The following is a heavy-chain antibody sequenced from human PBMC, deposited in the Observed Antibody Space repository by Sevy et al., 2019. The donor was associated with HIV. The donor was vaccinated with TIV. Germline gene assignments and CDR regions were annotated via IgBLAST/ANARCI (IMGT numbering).Heavy chain of an antibody. J-gene: IGHJ4*02. CDR3: AKGHPFGCSNYIFDF. CDR2: ISCDGRDT. D-gene: IGHD4-4*01. V-gene: IGHV3-43D*03. CDR1: GFTFDEIA. Sequence: GGSLRLSCTASGFTFDEIAMHWVRQAPGKSLEWVSVISCDGRDTTYAESVKGRFTVSRDNNKNSVYLHMNSLRVDDTALYYCAKGHPFGCSNYIFDFWGQGTLVTVSS.